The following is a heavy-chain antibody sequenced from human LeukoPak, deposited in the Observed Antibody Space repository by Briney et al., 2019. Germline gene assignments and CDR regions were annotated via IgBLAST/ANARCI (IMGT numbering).Heavy chain of an antibody. CDR1: GGSISSGGYY. CDR2: IYYSGST. Sequence: SETLSLTCTVSGGSISSGGYYWSWIRQPPGKGLEWIGYIYYSGSTNYNPSLKSRVTISVDTSKNQFSLKLSSVTAADTAVYYCARDRGYSYGYGGDFDYWGQGTLVTVSS. J-gene: IGHJ4*02. D-gene: IGHD5-18*01. CDR3: ARDRGYSYGYGGDFDY. V-gene: IGHV4-61*08.